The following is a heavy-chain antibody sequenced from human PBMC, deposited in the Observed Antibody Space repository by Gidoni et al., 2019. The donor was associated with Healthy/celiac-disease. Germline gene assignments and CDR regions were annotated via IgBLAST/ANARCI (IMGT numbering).Heavy chain of an antibody. D-gene: IGHD3-10*01. CDR1: GDSVSSNSAA. V-gene: IGHV6-1*01. J-gene: IGHJ6*02. Sequence: QVQLQQSGPGLVKPSQTLSLTCAISGDSVSSNSAAWNWIRQSPSRGLEWLGKTYYRSKWCDDYAVYVKGRLTITPDTSKNQFSLQLNSVTPEDKTVYYCARGYDYGSEWNYWGMDVWGQGTTVTVSS. CDR2: TYYRSKWCD. CDR3: ARGYDYGSEWNYWGMDV.